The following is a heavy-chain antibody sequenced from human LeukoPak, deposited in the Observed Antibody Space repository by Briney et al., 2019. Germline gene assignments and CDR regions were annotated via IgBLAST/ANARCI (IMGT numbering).Heavy chain of an antibody. CDR1: GGSFSGYY. J-gene: IGHJ4*02. CDR2: INHSGIT. CDR3: ARAVYRGSYRLDY. V-gene: IGHV4-34*01. D-gene: IGHD1-26*01. Sequence: QTAETLSLTCAVYGGSFSGYYWSGIRQPPGKGPNWIGEINHSGITNYPPSLKSRVTISVDTPTNQFSLKLSSVPAADTAVYYCARAVYRGSYRLDYWGQGPLVTVSS.